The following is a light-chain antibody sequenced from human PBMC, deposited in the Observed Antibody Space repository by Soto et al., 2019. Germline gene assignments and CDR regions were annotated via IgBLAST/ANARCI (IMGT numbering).Light chain of an antibody. Sequence: DIQMTHAPSTLSGSVLYRVTITFLASQTISSWLAWYQQKPGKVPKLLISGISTLQSGVPSRFSGSGYGTEFTLTISNLQPEDVATYYCQKYNTAPLTFGGGTKVDIK. CDR2: GIS. V-gene: IGKV1-27*01. CDR3: QKYNTAPLT. CDR1: QTISSW. J-gene: IGKJ4*01.